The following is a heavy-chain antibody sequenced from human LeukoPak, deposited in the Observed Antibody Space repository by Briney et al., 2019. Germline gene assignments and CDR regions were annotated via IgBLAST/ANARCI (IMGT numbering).Heavy chain of an antibody. CDR3: ARDLSMYYFDY. V-gene: IGHV3-48*04. J-gene: IGHJ4*02. Sequence: GGSLRLSCAASGFTFSTYNMNWVRQAPGKGLEWVSYISSGGTTIYYPDSVKGRFTISRDNAKNSLYLQMNSLRAEDTAVYYCARDLSMYYFDYCGQGTLVTVSS. CDR1: GFTFSTYN. CDR2: ISSGGTTI.